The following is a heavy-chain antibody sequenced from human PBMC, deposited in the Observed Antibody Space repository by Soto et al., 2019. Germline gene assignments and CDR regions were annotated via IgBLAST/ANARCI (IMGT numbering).Heavy chain of an antibody. CDR3: ARDVGLDYGDYSYYFDY. D-gene: IGHD4-17*01. CDR1: GFTFSSYS. J-gene: IGHJ4*02. Sequence: EVQLVESGGGLVQPGGSLRLSCAASGFTFSSYSMKRVRQAPVKGLEWVSYISSSSSTIYYADSVKGRFTISRDNAKNSLYLQMNSLRAEDTAVYYCARDVGLDYGDYSYYFDYWGQGTLVTVSS. CDR2: ISSSSSTI. V-gene: IGHV3-48*01.